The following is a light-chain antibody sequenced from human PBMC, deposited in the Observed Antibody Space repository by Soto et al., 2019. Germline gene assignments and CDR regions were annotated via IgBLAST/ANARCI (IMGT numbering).Light chain of an antibody. V-gene: IGLV2-11*01. J-gene: IGLJ1*01. CDR3: CSYAGTYTFV. CDR1: SSDVGAYNY. CDR2: DVS. Sequence: QSALTQPRSVSGSPGQSVTISCTGTSSDVGAYNYVSWYQQHPGKAPKVMIYDVSKRPSGVPDRFSGSKSGNTASLTISGLRADDEADYYCCSYAGTYTFVFGSGTKVTVL.